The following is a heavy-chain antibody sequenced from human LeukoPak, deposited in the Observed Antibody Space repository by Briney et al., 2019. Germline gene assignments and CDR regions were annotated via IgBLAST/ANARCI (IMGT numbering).Heavy chain of an antibody. CDR3: ARVVVGEARGYFDY. CDR1: GGSFSGYY. Sequence: SETLSLTCAVYGGSFSGYYWSWIRQPPGKGLEWIGEINHSGSTNYNPSLKSRVTISVDTSKNQFSLKLSSVTATDTAVYYCARVVVGEARGYFDYWGQGTLVTVSS. CDR2: INHSGST. V-gene: IGHV4-34*01. J-gene: IGHJ4*02. D-gene: IGHD3-10*01.